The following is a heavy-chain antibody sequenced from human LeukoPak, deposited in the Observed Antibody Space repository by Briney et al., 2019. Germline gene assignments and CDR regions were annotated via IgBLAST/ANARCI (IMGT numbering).Heavy chain of an antibody. V-gene: IGHV3-72*01. D-gene: IGHD4-17*01. J-gene: IGHJ5*02. CDR2: VRIRADSYTT. CDR3: TREKFGDYHNRFDP. Sequence: GGSLRLSCVASGFTFSDHHMDWVRQAPGKGLEWVGRVRIRADSYTTEYAASVKGRFTISRDNSKNSLYLKRNGLKTEDTAVYYCTREKFGDYHNRFDPWGQGTLVTVSS. CDR1: GFTFSDHH.